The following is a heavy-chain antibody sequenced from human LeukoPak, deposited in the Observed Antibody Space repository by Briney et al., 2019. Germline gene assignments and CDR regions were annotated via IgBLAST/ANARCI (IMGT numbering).Heavy chain of an antibody. CDR2: IHYSGST. CDR3: ARSSSWSNNKYFQH. Sequence: SETLSLTCTVSGGSISSSSYYWAWIRQPPGKGLEWIGSIHYSGSTYYNPSLQSRVTISVDTSKNQFSLKLSSVTAADTAVYYCARSSSWSNNKYFQHWGQGTLVTVSS. V-gene: IGHV4-39*07. D-gene: IGHD6-13*01. J-gene: IGHJ1*01. CDR1: GGSISSSSYY.